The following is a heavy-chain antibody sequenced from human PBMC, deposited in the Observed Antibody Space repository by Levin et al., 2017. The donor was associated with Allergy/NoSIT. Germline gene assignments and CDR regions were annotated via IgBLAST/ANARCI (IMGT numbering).Heavy chain of an antibody. D-gene: IGHD4-23*01. CDR3: AKEYYGGNPAFNY. CDR2: LRFLCFLP. CDR1: GFTFSSYA. Sequence: LSLTCAASGFTFSSYAMRWVRQAPGKGLEWFSSLRFLCFLPPSSSSFKGRFTLSRDNSKNTLYLLMNSVRAEDTAVYYCAKEYYGGNPAFNYWGQGTLVTVSS. V-gene: IGHV3-23*01. J-gene: IGHJ4*02.